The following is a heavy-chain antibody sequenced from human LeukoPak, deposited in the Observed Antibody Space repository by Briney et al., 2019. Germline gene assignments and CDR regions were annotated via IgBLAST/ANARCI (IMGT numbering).Heavy chain of an antibody. V-gene: IGHV3-23*01. Sequence: GRSLRLSCAASGFTFSSYAMSWVRQAPGKGLEWVSAISGSGGSTYYADSVEGRFTISRDNPRNTLYMQMNSLRDEDTAVYYCAIMHGYYDGTGYWVQWGQGTLVTVSS. CDR3: AIMHGYYDGTGYWVQ. J-gene: IGHJ1*01. CDR2: ISGSGGST. CDR1: GFTFSSYA. D-gene: IGHD3-22*01.